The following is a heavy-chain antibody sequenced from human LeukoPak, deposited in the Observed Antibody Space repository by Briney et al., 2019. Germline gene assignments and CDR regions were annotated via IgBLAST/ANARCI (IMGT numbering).Heavy chain of an antibody. Sequence: ASVKVSCKASGYTFTSYGISWVRQAPGQELEWMGWISAYNGNTNYAQKLQGRVTMTTDTSTSTAYMELRSLRSDDTAVYYCARDSGVLLWFGELFPSGYWGQGTLVTVSS. D-gene: IGHD3-10*01. CDR1: GYTFTSYG. V-gene: IGHV1-18*04. CDR3: ARDSGVLLWFGELFPSGY. J-gene: IGHJ4*02. CDR2: ISAYNGNT.